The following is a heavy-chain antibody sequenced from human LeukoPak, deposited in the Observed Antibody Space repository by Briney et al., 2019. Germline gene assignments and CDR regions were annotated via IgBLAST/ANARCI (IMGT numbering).Heavy chain of an antibody. J-gene: IGHJ4*02. V-gene: IGHV3-74*01. D-gene: IGHD1-1*01. CDR2: INPDGTAA. CDR3: AKGSNFAFDN. Sequence: GGSLRLSCAASGCSFSNFWMHWVRQVPGMGLVWVSQINPDGTAALYADSVKGRFTISRDNAKSTLYLEMNTLRADDTAVYYCAKGSNFAFDNWGQGILVTVSS. CDR1: GCSFSNFW.